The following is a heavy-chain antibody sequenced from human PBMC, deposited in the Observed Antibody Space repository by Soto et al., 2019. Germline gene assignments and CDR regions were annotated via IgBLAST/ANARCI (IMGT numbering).Heavy chain of an antibody. CDR3: ANLGGDVLRYFDWLIDY. Sequence: EVQLLESGGGLVQPGGSLRLSRAASGFTFSSYAMSWVRQAPGKGLEWVSAISGSGGSTYYADSVKGRFTISRDNSKNTLYLQMNSLRAEDTAVYYCANLGGDVLRYFDWLIDYWGQGTLVTVSS. D-gene: IGHD3-9*01. CDR1: GFTFSSYA. V-gene: IGHV3-23*01. J-gene: IGHJ4*02. CDR2: ISGSGGST.